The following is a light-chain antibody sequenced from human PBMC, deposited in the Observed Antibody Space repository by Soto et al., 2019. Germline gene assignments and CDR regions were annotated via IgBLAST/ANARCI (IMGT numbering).Light chain of an antibody. Sequence: EIVLTQSPATLSLSPGERATLSCSASQSVSSYLAWYQQKPGQAPRLLIYDASNRATGIPARFSGTGSGTDFTLTISTLEPEDFAGYYCQQRSNWPITLGQGSRLEIK. V-gene: IGKV3-11*01. CDR3: QQRSNWPIT. J-gene: IGKJ5*01. CDR1: QSVSSY. CDR2: DAS.